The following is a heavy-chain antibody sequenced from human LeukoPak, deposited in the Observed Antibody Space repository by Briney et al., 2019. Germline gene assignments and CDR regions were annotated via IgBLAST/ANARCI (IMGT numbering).Heavy chain of an antibody. Sequence: GASVKVSCKASGYTFTSYGISWVRQAPGQGLEWMGWISAYNGNTNYAQKLQGRVTMTTDTSTSTAYTELSSLRSEDTAVYYCARDRGRTIVVVPAAIDYWGQGTLVTVSS. CDR2: ISAYNGNT. D-gene: IGHD2-2*02. CDR3: ARDRGRTIVVVPAAIDY. CDR1: GYTFTSYG. V-gene: IGHV1-18*01. J-gene: IGHJ4*02.